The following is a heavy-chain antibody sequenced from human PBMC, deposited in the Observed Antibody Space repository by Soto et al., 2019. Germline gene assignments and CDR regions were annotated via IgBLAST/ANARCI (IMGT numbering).Heavy chain of an antibody. CDR3: ATDPRGPDY. J-gene: IGHJ4*02. V-gene: IGHV3-23*01. CDR2: ISASGDST. Sequence: GGSLRLSCATSGVGFSNYGMSWVRQAPGKGLEWVSGISASGDSTYCADPVEGRFTISGDNSKRTLYLQMNSLRAEDTAIYYCATDPRGPDYWGQGTQVTAPQ. CDR1: GVGFSNYG.